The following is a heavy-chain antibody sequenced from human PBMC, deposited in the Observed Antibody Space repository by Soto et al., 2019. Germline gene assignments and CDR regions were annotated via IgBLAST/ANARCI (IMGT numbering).Heavy chain of an antibody. CDR2: ISGSGGST. CDR3: AKSLITIFGVVIGMLFDY. Sequence: EVQLLESGGGLVQPGGSLRLSCAASGFTFSSYAMSWVRQAPGKGLEWVSAISGSGGSTYYADSVKGRFTISRDNSKNTLYLQMNSLRAEDTAVYYCAKSLITIFGVVIGMLFDYWGQGTLVTVSS. J-gene: IGHJ4*02. D-gene: IGHD3-3*01. CDR1: GFTFSSYA. V-gene: IGHV3-23*01.